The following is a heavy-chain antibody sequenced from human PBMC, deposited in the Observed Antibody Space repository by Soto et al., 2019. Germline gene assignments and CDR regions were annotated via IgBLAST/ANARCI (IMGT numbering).Heavy chain of an antibody. CDR1: GGSVSSSSYS. J-gene: IGHJ6*02. CDR3: ARLNGYCSITNCHGYYGTDG. Sequence: SETLSLTCTVSGGSVSSSSYSWGWIRQSPGKGLEWIGTIYSSENTYYNPSLLSRVTISVDTSKNEFSLRLSSVTAADTAVYYCARLNGYCSITNCHGYYGTDGWGQGPTLTVSS. V-gene: IGHV4-39*01. CDR2: IYSSENT. D-gene: IGHD2-2*03.